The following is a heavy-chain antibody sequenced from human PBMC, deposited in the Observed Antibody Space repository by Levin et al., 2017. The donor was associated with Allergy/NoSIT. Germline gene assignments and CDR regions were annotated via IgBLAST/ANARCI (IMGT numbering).Heavy chain of an antibody. V-gene: IGHV3-20*04. CDR3: ARDNDSSGYLV. J-gene: IGHJ4*02. Sequence: PGESLKISCAASGFTFDDYGMSWVRQAPGKGLEWVSGINWNGGSTGYADSVKGRFTISRDNAKNSLYLQMNSLRAEDTALYYCARDNDSSGYLVWGQGTLVTVSS. CDR2: INWNGGST. D-gene: IGHD3-22*01. CDR1: GFTFDDYG.